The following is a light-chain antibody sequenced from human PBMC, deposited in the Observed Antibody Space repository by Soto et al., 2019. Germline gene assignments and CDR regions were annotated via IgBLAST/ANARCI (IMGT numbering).Light chain of an antibody. CDR2: GAS. CDR3: QQYNKWPLT. CDR1: QSVSSN. Sequence: EIVMTQSPATLSVSPGERATLSCRASQSVSSNLAWYQQKPGQAPRLLIYGASTRATGIPARFSGSGSGTEFTLTISSLQSEDFAVYYCQQYNKWPLTCGGGTKVEIK. J-gene: IGKJ4*02. V-gene: IGKV3D-15*01.